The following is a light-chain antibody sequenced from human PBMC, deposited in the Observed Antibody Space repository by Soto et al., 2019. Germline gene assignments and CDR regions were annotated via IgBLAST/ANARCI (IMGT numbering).Light chain of an antibody. CDR1: SSDVGGYNS. J-gene: IGLJ2*01. V-gene: IGLV2-8*01. CDR2: EVS. CDR3: SSYAGSNNLV. Sequence: QSALTQPPSASGSPGQSVTISCTGTSSDVGGYNSVSWYQQHPGKAPKLMIYEVSKRPSGVPDRFSGSKSGNTASLTVSGLQAEDDADYYCSSYAGSNNLVFGGGTKLTVL.